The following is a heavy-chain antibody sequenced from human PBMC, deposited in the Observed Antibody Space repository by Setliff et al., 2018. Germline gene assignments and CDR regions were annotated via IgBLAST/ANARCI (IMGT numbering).Heavy chain of an antibody. V-gene: IGHV4-38-2*02. Sequence: PSETLSLTCTVSGASINSLSWWSWVRQPPGKGLEWIGSIFYSGRTFYNPSLKSRVTISIDKFRHQFSLKLTSVTAADTAVYYCARMSGFLYMDVWGKGTTVTVSS. CDR3: ARMSGFLYMDV. D-gene: IGHD3-3*01. CDR1: GASINSLSW. CDR2: IFYSGRT. J-gene: IGHJ6*03.